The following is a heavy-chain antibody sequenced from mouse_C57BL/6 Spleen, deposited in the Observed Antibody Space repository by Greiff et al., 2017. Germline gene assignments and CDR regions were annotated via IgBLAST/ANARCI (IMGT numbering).Heavy chain of an antibody. CDR3: ARQSSYAMDY. J-gene: IGHJ4*01. CDR2: ISSGGSYT. Sequence: EVQGVESGGDLVKPGGSLKLSCAASGFTFSSYGMSWVRQTPDKRLEWVATISSGGSYTYYPDSVKGRFTNSRDNAKNTLYLQMSSLKSEDTAMYYCARQSSYAMDYWGQGTSVTVSS. CDR1: GFTFSSYG. D-gene: IGHD1-1*01. V-gene: IGHV5-6*01.